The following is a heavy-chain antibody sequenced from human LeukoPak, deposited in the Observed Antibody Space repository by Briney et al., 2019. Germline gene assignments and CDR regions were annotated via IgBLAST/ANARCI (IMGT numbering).Heavy chain of an antibody. Sequence: PSETLSLTCTVSGGSISSSSYYWGGIRQPPGKGLEWIGSIYYSGSTYYNPSLKSRVTISVGTSKNQFSLKLSSVTAADTAVYYCARANSGGSCLDYWGQGTLVTVSS. V-gene: IGHV4-39*07. CDR2: IYYSGST. CDR3: ARANSGGSCLDY. D-gene: IGHD2-15*01. CDR1: GGSISSSSYY. J-gene: IGHJ4*02.